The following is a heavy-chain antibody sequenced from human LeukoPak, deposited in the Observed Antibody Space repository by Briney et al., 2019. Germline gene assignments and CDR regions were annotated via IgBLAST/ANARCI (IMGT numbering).Heavy chain of an antibody. D-gene: IGHD3-3*01. CDR2: IYHSGST. J-gene: IGHJ4*02. CDR3: AGTARTIFGVVVDY. CDR1: GGSFSGYY. V-gene: IGHV4-38-2*01. Sequence: SETLSLTCAVYGGSFSGYYWGWIRQPPGKGLEWIGSIYHSGSTYYNPSLKSRVTISVDTSKNQFSLKLSSVTAADTAVYYCAGTARTIFGVVVDYWGQGTLVTVSS.